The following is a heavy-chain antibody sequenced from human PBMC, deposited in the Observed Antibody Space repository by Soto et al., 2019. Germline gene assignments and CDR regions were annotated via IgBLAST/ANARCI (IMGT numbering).Heavy chain of an antibody. CDR2: VDWDDAK. D-gene: IGHD6-13*01. CDR3: ARLDSSSRYYFDH. Sequence: PTQTLTLTCTFSGLSLSAFGMCVSWIRQPPGKALEWLARVDWDDAKYYSTSLKTRLTISKDTSKNQVVLTMTNMDPVDTGTYYCARLDSSSRYYFDHWGQGTLVTVSS. CDR1: GLSLSAFGMC. J-gene: IGHJ4*02. V-gene: IGHV2-70*11.